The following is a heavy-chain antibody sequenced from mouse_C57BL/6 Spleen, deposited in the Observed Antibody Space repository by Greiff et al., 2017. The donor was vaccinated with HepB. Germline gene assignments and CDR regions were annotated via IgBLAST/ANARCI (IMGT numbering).Heavy chain of an antibody. Sequence: EVHLVESGGDLVKPGGSLKLSCAASGFTFSSYGMSWVRQTPDKRLEWVATISSGGSYTYYPDSVKGRFTISRDNAKNTLYLQMSSLKSEDTAMYYCARQGNYYGSSYVLAYWGQGTLVTVSA. D-gene: IGHD1-1*01. CDR1: GFTFSSYG. J-gene: IGHJ3*01. CDR3: ARQGNYYGSSYVLAY. V-gene: IGHV5-6*01. CDR2: ISSGGSYT.